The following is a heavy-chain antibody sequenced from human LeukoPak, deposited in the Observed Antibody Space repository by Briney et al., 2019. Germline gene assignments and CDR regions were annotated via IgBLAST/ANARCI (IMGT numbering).Heavy chain of an antibody. J-gene: IGHJ6*03. V-gene: IGHV1-18*01. CDR2: ISAYNGNT. Sequence: ASVTVSCKASGYTFTSYGISWVRQAPGQGLEWMGWISAYNGNTNYAQKLQRRVTMTTDTSTSTAYMELRSLRSDDTAVYYCARTIVVVPAAHSPFYMDVWGKGTTVTVSS. D-gene: IGHD2-2*01. CDR1: GYTFTSYG. CDR3: ARTIVVVPAAHSPFYMDV.